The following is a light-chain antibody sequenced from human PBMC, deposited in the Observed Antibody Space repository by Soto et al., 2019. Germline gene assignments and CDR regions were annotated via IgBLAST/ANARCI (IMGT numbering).Light chain of an antibody. CDR1: SSDVGGYNY. CDR3: CSYAGTPYV. CDR2: DVS. Sequence: QSSLAQPRSVSESPGQSVTISCTGASSDVGGYNYVSWYQQHPGKAPKLMIYDVSKRPSGVPDRFSGSKSGNTASLTISGLRAEDEADYYCCSYAGTPYVFGTGTKDTVL. J-gene: IGLJ1*01. V-gene: IGLV2-11*01.